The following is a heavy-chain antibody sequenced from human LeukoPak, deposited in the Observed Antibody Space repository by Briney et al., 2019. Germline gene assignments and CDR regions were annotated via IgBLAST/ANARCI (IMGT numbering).Heavy chain of an antibody. CDR2: ISGSGDNT. J-gene: IGHJ4*02. Sequence: GGSLRLSCAASGLTFSSYAMSWVRQAPGKGLEWVSRISGSGDNTYYADSVKGRFTISRDNSKNTLYVQVNSLGTEDTAAYYCAKGSYYDSSGSFYFDYWGQGTLVTVSS. CDR1: GLTFSSYA. V-gene: IGHV3-23*01. D-gene: IGHD3-22*01. CDR3: AKGSYYDSSGSFYFDY.